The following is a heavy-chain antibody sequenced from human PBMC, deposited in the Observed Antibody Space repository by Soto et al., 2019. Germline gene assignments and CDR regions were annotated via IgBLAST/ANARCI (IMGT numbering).Heavy chain of an antibody. CDR3: ARDGPIVVVVSATRSYYGMDV. J-gene: IGHJ6*02. CDR2: ISYDGSNK. V-gene: IGHV3-30-3*01. Sequence: QVQLVESGGGVVQPGRSLRLSCAASGFTFSSYAMHWVRQAPGKGLEWVAVISYDGSNKYYADSVKGRFTISRDNSKKTLYLQMNSLRAEETAVYYCARDGPIVVVVSATRSYYGMDVWGQGTTVTVSS. CDR1: GFTFSSYA. D-gene: IGHD2-15*01.